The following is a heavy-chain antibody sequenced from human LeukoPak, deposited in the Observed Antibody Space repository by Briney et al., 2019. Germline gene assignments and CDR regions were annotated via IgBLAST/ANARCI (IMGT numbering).Heavy chain of an antibody. J-gene: IGHJ4*02. V-gene: IGHV4-4*02. CDR1: GGSINSPNW. CDR3: ARENPPYCSSTSCYRGEFDY. CDR2: VYHTGST. Sequence: PSATLSLTCVVSGGSINSPNWWTWVRQPPGKGLEWVGEVYHTGSTNYNPSLKSRVTISVDTSKNQFSLKLSSVTAADTAVYYCARENPPYCSSTSCYRGEFDYWGQGTLVTVSS. D-gene: IGHD2-2*02.